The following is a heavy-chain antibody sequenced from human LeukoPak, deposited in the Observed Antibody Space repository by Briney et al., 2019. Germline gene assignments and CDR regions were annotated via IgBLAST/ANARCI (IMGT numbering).Heavy chain of an antibody. V-gene: IGHV3-64D*09. D-gene: IGHD1-26*01. CDR2: ISSNGGNT. CDR3: VKRSGLYFDY. J-gene: IGHJ4*02. CDR1: GITFSSYA. Sequence: GGSLRLSCSGSGITFSSYAIHWVREAPGKGLQYVSGISSNGGNTYNADSVKGRLTISRDNSTNTVDLQMSSLRAEDTAVYYCVKRSGLYFDYWGQGTLVTVSS.